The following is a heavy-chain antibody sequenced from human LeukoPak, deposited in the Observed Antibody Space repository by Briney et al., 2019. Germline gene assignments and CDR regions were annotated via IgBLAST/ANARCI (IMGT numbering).Heavy chain of an antibody. V-gene: IGHV3-66*01. CDR2: IYSGGST. CDR1: GFTVSSNY. CDR3: ARENYRGGYYYY. D-gene: IGHD3-22*01. Sequence: GGSLRLSCAASGFTVSSNYMSWVRQAPGKGLEWVSVIYSGGSTYYADSVKGRFTISRDNSRNTLYLQMNSLRAEDTAVYYCARENYRGGYYYYWGQGTLVTVSS. J-gene: IGHJ4*02.